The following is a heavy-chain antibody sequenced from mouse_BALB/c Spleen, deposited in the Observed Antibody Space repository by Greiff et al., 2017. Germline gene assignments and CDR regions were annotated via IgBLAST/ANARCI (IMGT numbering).Heavy chain of an antibody. Sequence: EVQGVESGGGLVQPGGSRKLSCAASGFTFSSFGMHWVRQAPEKGLEWVAYISSGSSTIYYADTVKGRFTISRDNPKNTLFLQMTSLRSEDTSMYYCARDYYDAMDYWGQGTSVTVSS. D-gene: IGHD2-1*01. J-gene: IGHJ4*01. CDR1: GFTFSSFG. CDR3: ARDYYDAMDY. CDR2: ISSGSSTI. V-gene: IGHV5-17*02.